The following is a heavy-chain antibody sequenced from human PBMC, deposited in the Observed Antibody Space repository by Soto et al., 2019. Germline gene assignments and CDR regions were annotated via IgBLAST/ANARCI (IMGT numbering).Heavy chain of an antibody. CDR1: GFTFSSYA. D-gene: IGHD6-13*01. CDR3: ARDRVYSSSWVDY. Sequence: SLRLSCAASGFTFSSYAMHWVRQAPGKGLEWVAVISYDGSNKYYADSVKGRFTISRDNFKNTLYLQMNSLRAEDTAAYYCARDRVYSSSWVDYWGQGTPVTVS. J-gene: IGHJ4*02. V-gene: IGHV3-30-3*01. CDR2: ISYDGSNK.